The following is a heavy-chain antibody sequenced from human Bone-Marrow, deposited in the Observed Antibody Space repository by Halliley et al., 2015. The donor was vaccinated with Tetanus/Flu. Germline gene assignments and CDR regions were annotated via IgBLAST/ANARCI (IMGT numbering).Heavy chain of an antibody. CDR3: ARHAPAVISDPMFDP. J-gene: IGHJ5*02. CDR2: GPP. D-gene: IGHD3-10*01. V-gene: IGHV4-39*01. Sequence: GPPSFNPSLKGRVSISADPSKNQFPRKLTSVPAADTAVYYCARHAPAVISDPMFDPWGQGALVTVSS.